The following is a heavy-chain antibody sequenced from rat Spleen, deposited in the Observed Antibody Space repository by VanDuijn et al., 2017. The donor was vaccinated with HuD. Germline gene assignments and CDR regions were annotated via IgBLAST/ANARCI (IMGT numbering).Heavy chain of an antibody. CDR2: INYDGRST. D-gene: IGHD1-12*02. CDR1: GFAFSDHY. V-gene: IGHV5-29*01. Sequence: EVQLVESDGGLVQPGRSLKLSCAASGFAFSDHYVAWVRQGPTKGLEWVATINYDGRSTFYRDSVRDRFTISRDNGKNTLYLQIDSLKYEDTATYDCARHGRGATTYYYVMDVWGQGASVTVSS. J-gene: IGHJ4*01. CDR3: ARHGRGATTYYYVMDV.